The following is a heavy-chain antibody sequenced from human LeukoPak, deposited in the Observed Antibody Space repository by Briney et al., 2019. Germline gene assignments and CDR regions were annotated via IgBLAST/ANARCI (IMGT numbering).Heavy chain of an antibody. V-gene: IGHV1-8*01. CDR1: GHTFTSYD. CDR3: ARGGRRITIFGVVTPDWFDP. Sequence: GASVKVSCKASGHTFTSYDINWVRQATGQGLEWMGWMNPNSGNTGYAQKFQGRVTMTRNTSISTAYMELSSLRSEDTAVYYCARGGRRITIFGVVTPDWFDPWGQGTLVTVSS. D-gene: IGHD3-3*01. CDR2: MNPNSGNT. J-gene: IGHJ5*02.